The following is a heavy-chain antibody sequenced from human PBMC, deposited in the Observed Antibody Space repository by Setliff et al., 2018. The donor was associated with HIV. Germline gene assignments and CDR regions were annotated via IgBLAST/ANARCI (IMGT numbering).Heavy chain of an antibody. CDR3: ARDRHHLGITMIVVVTDNPFDY. CDR2: ISAYNGNT. J-gene: IGHJ4*02. V-gene: IGHV1-18*04. D-gene: IGHD3-22*01. CDR1: GYNFSNYW. Sequence: GESLKISCQGSGYNFSNYWIGWVRQAPGQGLEWMGWISAYNGNTNYAQKLQGRVTMTTDTSTSTAYMELRSLRSDDTAVYYCARDRHHLGITMIVVVTDNPFDYWGQGTLVTVSS.